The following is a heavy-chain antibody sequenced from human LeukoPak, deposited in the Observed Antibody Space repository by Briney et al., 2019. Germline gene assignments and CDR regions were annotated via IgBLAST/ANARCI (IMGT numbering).Heavy chain of an antibody. V-gene: IGHV4-59*01. CDR2: IYYSGST. CDR3: ARAGAYSYGKFDY. D-gene: IGHD5-18*01. CDR1: GGSISSYY. J-gene: IGHJ4*02. Sequence: SETLSLTCTVSGGSISSYYWSWIRQPPGKGLEWIGYIYYSGSTNYNPSLKSRVTISVDTSKNQFSLKLSSVTAADKAVYYCARAGAYSYGKFDYWGQGTLVTVSS.